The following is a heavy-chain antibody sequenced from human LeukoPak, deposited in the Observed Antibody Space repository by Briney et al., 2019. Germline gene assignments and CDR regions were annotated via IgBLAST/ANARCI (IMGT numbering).Heavy chain of an antibody. CDR3: ARNGNCSSTSCYRGGDRLDY. D-gene: IGHD2-2*02. CDR2: INHSGST. Sequence: PSETLSLTCTVSGGSISSGDYYWSWIRQPPGKGLEWIGEINHSGSTNYNPSLKSRVTISVDTSKNQFSLKLSSMTAADTAVYYCARNGNCSSTSCYRGGDRLDYWGQGTLVTVSP. V-gene: IGHV4-39*07. CDR1: GGSISSGDYY. J-gene: IGHJ4*02.